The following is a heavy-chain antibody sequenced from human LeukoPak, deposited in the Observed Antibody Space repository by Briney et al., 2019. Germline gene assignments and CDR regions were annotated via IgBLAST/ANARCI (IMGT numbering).Heavy chain of an antibody. CDR2: ISGSGGST. V-gene: IGHV3-23*01. D-gene: IGHD6-13*01. CDR1: GFTFSSYA. Sequence: GGSLTLSCAASGFTFSSYAMSWVRQAPGKGRECVLAISGSGGSTYYAASVKGRFTISRDNSKNTLYLQMNSLRAEDTAVYYCAKDEAAAGGGYDWGQGTLV. CDR3: AKDEAAAGGGYD. J-gene: IGHJ4*02.